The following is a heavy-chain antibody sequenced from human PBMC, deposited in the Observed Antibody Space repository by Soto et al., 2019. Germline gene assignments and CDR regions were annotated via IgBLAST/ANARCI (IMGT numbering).Heavy chain of an antibody. CDR1: GASMNSYH. J-gene: IGHJ5*02. D-gene: IGHD6-13*01. CDR3: ARDQGVAAAGITWFDL. Sequence: LSLTCTVSGASMNSYHWSWIRQPAGKGLEWIGHIHSSGSTNYNPSLKSRVTMSVDTSKNQFSLRLMSLTAADTAVYYCARDQGVAAAGITWFDLWGQGSLVTVSS. V-gene: IGHV4-4*07. CDR2: IHSSGST.